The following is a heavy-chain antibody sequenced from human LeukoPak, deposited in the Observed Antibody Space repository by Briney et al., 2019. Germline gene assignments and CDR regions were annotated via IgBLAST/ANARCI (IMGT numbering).Heavy chain of an antibody. CDR2: VNTVSSYI. CDR1: GFTFSDYS. D-gene: IGHD3-22*01. V-gene: IGHV3-21*01. Sequence: GGSLRLSCAASGFTFSDYSMNWVRQAPGKGLEWVASVNTVSSYIYYADSMRGRFTISRDNAKNSLFLQMNSLRAEDTAVYYCARLRRNSDRSDFFYYYDHWGQGTLVTVPS. J-gene: IGHJ4*02. CDR3: ARLRRNSDRSDFFYYYDH.